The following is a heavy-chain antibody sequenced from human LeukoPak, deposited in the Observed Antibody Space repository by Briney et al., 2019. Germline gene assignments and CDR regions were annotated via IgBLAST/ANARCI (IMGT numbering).Heavy chain of an antibody. CDR3: AREAVAGASFDL. J-gene: IGHJ2*01. CDR2: IYYSGST. CDR1: GGSISSYY. Sequence: SETLSLTCTVSGGSISSYYWSWIRPPPGKGLEWIGYIYYSGSTNYNPSLKSRVTISVDTSKTQFSLKLSSVTAADTAVYYCAREAVAGASFDLWGRGTLVTVSS. D-gene: IGHD6-19*01. V-gene: IGHV4-59*08.